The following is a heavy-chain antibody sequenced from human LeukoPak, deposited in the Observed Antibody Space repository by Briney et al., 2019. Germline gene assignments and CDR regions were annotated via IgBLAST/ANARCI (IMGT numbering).Heavy chain of an antibody. CDR2: ISGSGGST. CDR3: AKYQLPREGWFDP. V-gene: IGHV3-23*01. Sequence: GGSLRLSCAASGFTFSSYAMSWVRQAPGKRLEWVSAISGSGGSTYYTDSVKGRFTISRDNSKNTLYLQMNSLRAEDTAVYYCAKYQLPREGWFDPWGQGTLVTVSS. D-gene: IGHD2-2*01. CDR1: GFTFSSYA. J-gene: IGHJ5*02.